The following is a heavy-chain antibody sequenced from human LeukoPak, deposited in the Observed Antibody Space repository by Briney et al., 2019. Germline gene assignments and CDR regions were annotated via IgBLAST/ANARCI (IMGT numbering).Heavy chain of an antibody. CDR2: INPNSGGT. D-gene: IGHD6-19*01. CDR3: ARDRSSGWYADY. CDR1: GYTFTGYY. V-gene: IGHV1-2*02. Sequence: ASVTVSYKASGYTFTGYYMHWVRQAPGQGLEWMGWINPNSGGTNYAQKFQGRVTMTRDTSISTAYMELSRLRSDDTAVYYCARDRSSGWYADYWGQGTLVTVSS. J-gene: IGHJ4*02.